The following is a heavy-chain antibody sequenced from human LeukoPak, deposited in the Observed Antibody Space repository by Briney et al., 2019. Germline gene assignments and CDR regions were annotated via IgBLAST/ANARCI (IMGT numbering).Heavy chain of an antibody. V-gene: IGHV3-53*01. CDR3: AKDHSSGWYVDDY. D-gene: IGHD6-19*01. CDR1: GFTVSSNY. CDR2: IYSGGST. Sequence: GGSLRLSCAASGFTVSSNYMSWVRQAPGKGLEWVSVIYSGGSTYYADSVKGRFTISRDNSKNTLYLQMNSLRAEDTAVYYCAKDHSSGWYVDDYWGQGTLVTVSS. J-gene: IGHJ4*02.